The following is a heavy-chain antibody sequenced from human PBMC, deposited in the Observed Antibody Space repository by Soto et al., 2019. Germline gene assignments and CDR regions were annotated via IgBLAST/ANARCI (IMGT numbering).Heavy chain of an antibody. D-gene: IGHD5-12*01. CDR2: IGSSGRPI. Sequence: PGGSLRLSCAASGSTFSGYEMNWVRQAPGKGLEWVSYIGSSGRPIYYADSVKGRFTISRDNAKNSLYLQMNSLRAEDTAVYYCARGLVATETYYYYYGIDVWGQGTTVTVSS. CDR3: ARGLVATETYYYYYGIDV. CDR1: GSTFSGYE. V-gene: IGHV3-48*03. J-gene: IGHJ6*02.